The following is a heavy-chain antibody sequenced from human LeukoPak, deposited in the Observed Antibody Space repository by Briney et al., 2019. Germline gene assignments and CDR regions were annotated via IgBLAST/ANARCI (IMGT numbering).Heavy chain of an antibody. CDR2: IKSDGST. J-gene: IGHJ1*01. D-gene: IGHD3-22*01. Sequence: GGSLRLSCAASGFTFSSYWIHWVRQAPGKGLVWVSRIKSDGSTRYADSVKGRFTISRDNAKNTVSLQMNSLRAEDTGVYYCARAPSEIGGYYPEYFHHGGKGTLVTVSP. V-gene: IGHV3-74*01. CDR1: GFTFSSYW. CDR3: ARAPSEIGGYYPEYFHH.